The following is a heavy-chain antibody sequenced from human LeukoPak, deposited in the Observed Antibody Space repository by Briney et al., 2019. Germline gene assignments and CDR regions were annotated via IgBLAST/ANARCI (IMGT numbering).Heavy chain of an antibody. Sequence: SETLSLTCTVSGGSINSRSYYWGWIRQPPGKGLEWIGSIYHSESIYYNPSLKSRVTISLDTDKNHFYLTLTSVTAADTAVYYCARDRLSLGAFDIWGLGTMVTVSS. D-gene: IGHD7-27*01. CDR1: GGSINSRSYY. CDR3: ARDRLSLGAFDI. CDR2: IYHSESI. J-gene: IGHJ3*02. V-gene: IGHV4-39*07.